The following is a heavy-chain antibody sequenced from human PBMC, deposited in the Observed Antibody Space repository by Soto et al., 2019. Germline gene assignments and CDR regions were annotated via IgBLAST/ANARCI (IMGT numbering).Heavy chain of an antibody. CDR3: ARAYSDAFDI. J-gene: IGHJ3*02. Sequence: PGGSLRLSCEAFGFTFSTYTMNWVRQAPGKGLEWVSYISSSGTGIYYGDSVKGRFTISRDNAKNSLYLQVNSLRAEDTAVYYCARAYSDAFDIWGQGTMVTVSS. D-gene: IGHD2-15*01. V-gene: IGHV3-48*04. CDR1: GFTFSTYT. CDR2: ISSSGTGI.